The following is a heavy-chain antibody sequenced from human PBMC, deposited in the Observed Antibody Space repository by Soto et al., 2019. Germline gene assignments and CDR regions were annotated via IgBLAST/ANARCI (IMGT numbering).Heavy chain of an antibody. V-gene: IGHV3-23*01. J-gene: IGHJ4*02. CDR3: VKVVDDYIWGSYGFDY. Sequence: GGSLRLSCAASGFTFSSYAMSWVRQAPGKGLEWVSAISGSGGSTYYADSVKGRFTISRDNSKNTLYLQMNSLRAEDTAVYYCVKVVDDYIWGSYGFDYWGQGTLVTVSS. CDR1: GFTFSSYA. D-gene: IGHD3-16*01. CDR2: ISGSGGST.